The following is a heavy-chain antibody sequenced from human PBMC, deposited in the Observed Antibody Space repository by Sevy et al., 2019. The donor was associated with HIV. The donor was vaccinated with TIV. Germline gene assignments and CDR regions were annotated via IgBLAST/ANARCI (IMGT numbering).Heavy chain of an antibody. CDR1: GFTFSSYA. CDR3: ARVEQWLVHYFDY. CDR2: ISYDGRNK. J-gene: IGHJ4*02. Sequence: GESLKISCAASGFTFSSYAMHWVRQAPGKGLEWVAVISYDGRNKYYADSVKGRFTISRDNSKNTLYLQMNSLRAEDTAVYYCARVEQWLVHYFDYWGRGTLVTVSS. V-gene: IGHV3-30*04. D-gene: IGHD6-19*01.